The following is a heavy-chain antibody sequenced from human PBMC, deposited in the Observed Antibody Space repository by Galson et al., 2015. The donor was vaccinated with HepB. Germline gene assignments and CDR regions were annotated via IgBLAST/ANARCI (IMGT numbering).Heavy chain of an antibody. CDR3: VRVGSTIQGEVLGFYYGMDV. V-gene: IGHV3-74*01. D-gene: IGHD3-10*01. CDR2: INSDGSST. CDR1: GFTFSSYW. J-gene: IGHJ6*02. Sequence: SLRLSCAASGFTFSSYWMHWVRQAPGKGLVWVSRINSDGSSTSYADAVKGRFTISRDNAKNTLYLQMNSLRAEDTAVYYCVRVGSTIQGEVLGFYYGMDVWGQGTTVTVSS.